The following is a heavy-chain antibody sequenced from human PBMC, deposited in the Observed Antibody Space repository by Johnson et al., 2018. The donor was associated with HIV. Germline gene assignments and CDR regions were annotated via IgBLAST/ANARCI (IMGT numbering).Heavy chain of an antibody. CDR3: AKDWGAAAGSGAFDI. D-gene: IGHD6-13*01. CDR1: GFTVSSNY. Sequence: QVQLVESGGGLVQPGGSLRLSCAASGFTVSSNYMSWVRQAPGKGLEWVAVISFDGSSEYYADSVRGRFTISRDNSKNTLYLYMTSLRSDDTTTYYCAKDWGAAAGSGAFDIWGQGTLVTVSS. CDR2: ISFDGSSE. V-gene: IGHV3-30*18. J-gene: IGHJ3*02.